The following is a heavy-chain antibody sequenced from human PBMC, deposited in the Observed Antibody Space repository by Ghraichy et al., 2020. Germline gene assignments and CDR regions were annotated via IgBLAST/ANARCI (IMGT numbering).Heavy chain of an antibody. V-gene: IGHV1-2*04. D-gene: IGHD4-11*01. J-gene: IGHJ6*02. CDR3: ARSLATVTNYYYYSMDV. CDR1: GYTFTDYY. CDR2: INPNSGGT. Sequence: ASVKVSCKASGYTFTDYYIHWVRQAPGHGLEWMGWINPNSGGTNYAQKFQGWVTMTRATSISTAYIELRRLMSDDTAKYYCARSLATVTNYYYYSMDVWGQGTTVTGSS.